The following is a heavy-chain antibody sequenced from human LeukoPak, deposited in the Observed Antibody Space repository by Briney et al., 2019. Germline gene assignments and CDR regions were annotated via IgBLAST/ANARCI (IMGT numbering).Heavy chain of an antibody. CDR3: ARELRLYYDSSGYYYGSAFDI. CDR1: GFTFSSYS. CDR2: ISYDGSNK. D-gene: IGHD3-22*01. J-gene: IGHJ3*02. Sequence: GGSLRLSCAASGFTFSSYSMNWVRQAPGKGLEWVAVISYDGSNKYYADSVKGRFTISRDNSKNTLYLQMNSLRAEDTAVYYCARELRLYYDSSGYYYGSAFDIWGQGTMVTVSS. V-gene: IGHV3-30*03.